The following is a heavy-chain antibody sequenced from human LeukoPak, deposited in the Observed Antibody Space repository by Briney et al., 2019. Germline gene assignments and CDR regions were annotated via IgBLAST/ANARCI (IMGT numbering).Heavy chain of an antibody. CDR3: TRDVWGDRDGFFEY. Sequence: PGGSLRLSCAASGFTFSSYWMHWVRQTPGKGLLWVSRINLDGRSTSYAESVKGRFTISRDNAKNTLYMQMNSLRAEDSAVYYCTRDVWGDRDGFFEYWGQGTQVTVSS. V-gene: IGHV3-74*01. CDR2: INLDGRST. J-gene: IGHJ4*02. CDR1: GFTFSSYW. D-gene: IGHD5-24*01.